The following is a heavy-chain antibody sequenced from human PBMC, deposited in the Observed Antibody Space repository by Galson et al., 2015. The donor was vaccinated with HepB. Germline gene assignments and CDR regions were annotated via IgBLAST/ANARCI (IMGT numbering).Heavy chain of an antibody. CDR3: ARGGTITIEPSDAFDI. D-gene: IGHD3-10*01. V-gene: IGHV1-46*01. CDR2: INPSGGST. J-gene: IGHJ3*02. CDR1: GYTFTSYY. Sequence: SVKVSCKASGYTFTSYYMHWVRQAPGQGLEWMGIINPSGGSTSYAQKFQGRVTMTRATSTSTVYMELSSLRSEDTAVYYCARGGTITIEPSDAFDIWGQGTMVTVSS.